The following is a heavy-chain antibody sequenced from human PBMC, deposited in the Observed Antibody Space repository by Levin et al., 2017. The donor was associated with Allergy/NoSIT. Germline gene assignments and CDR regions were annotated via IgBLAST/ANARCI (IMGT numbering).Heavy chain of an antibody. V-gene: IGHV3-30-3*01. CDR1: GFTFSSYT. J-gene: IGHJ4*02. D-gene: IGHD2-21*01. Sequence: PGGSLRLSCAASGFTFSSYTMHWVRQAPGKGLEWVALISYDGSSAYYGDSVKGRFTISRDDSTNTLYLQMNSLRLDDTAVYYCARPMIAMLLWHNFDYWGQGTLVTVSS. CDR2: ISYDGSSA. CDR3: ARPMIAMLLWHNFDY.